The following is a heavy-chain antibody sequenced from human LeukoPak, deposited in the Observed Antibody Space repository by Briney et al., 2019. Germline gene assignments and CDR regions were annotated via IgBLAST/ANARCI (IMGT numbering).Heavy chain of an antibody. CDR1: GFTFSSYS. Sequence: GGSLRLSFAASGFTFSSYSMNWVRQAPGEGLEWVSSISSSSSYIYYADSMKGRFTISRDNAKNSLYLQMNSLRAEDTAVYYCASSSYGSGTTLLNWGQGTLVTVSS. J-gene: IGHJ4*02. V-gene: IGHV3-21*01. D-gene: IGHD3-10*01. CDR3: ASSSYGSGTTLLN. CDR2: ISSSSSYI.